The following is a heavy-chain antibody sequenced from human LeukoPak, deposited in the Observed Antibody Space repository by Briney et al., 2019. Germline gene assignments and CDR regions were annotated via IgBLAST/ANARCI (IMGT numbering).Heavy chain of an antibody. J-gene: IGHJ4*02. D-gene: IGHD3-10*01. Sequence: PGGSLRLSCSVSGFTVAANYMTWVRQAPGKGLEWGSVFYSGGSAYYADSVKGRFTISRDLSTNTLFLQMISLRAEDTAVYYCAAPGGSGDYPYPTYFNYWGQGTLITVSS. CDR2: FYSGGSA. V-gene: IGHV3-53*01. CDR1: GFTVAANY. CDR3: AAPGGSGDYPYPTYFNY.